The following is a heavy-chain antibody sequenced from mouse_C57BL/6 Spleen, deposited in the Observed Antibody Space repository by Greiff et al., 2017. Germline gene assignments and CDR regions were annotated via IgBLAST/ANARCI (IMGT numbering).Heavy chain of an antibody. CDR1: GYTFTSYW. CDR2: IDPSDSET. J-gene: IGHJ2*01. D-gene: IGHD1-1*01. CDR3: ARGKDYGSSYDD. Sequence: QVQLKQPGAELVRPGSSVKLSCKASGYTFTSYWMHWVKQRPIQGLEWIGNIDPSDSETHYNQKFKDKATLTVDKSSSTAYMQLSSLASEDSAVYYCARGKDYGSSYDDWGQGTTLTVSS. V-gene: IGHV1-52*01.